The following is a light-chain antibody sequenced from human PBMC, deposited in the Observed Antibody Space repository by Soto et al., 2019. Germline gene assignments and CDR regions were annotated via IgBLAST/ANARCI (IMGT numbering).Light chain of an antibody. CDR3: QQYYSSPIT. CDR2: GAS. Sequence: EIVMTQSPATLSVSPGERATLSCRASQSISSNLAWYQQKPGQSPRLLIYGASTRATGIPGRFSGSGSGTEFTLTISSLQSEDVAVYYCQQYYSSPITFGPGNKVEIK. V-gene: IGKV3-15*01. CDR1: QSISSN. J-gene: IGKJ3*01.